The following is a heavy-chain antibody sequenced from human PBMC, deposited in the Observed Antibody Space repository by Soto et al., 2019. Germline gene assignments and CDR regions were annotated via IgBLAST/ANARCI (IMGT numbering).Heavy chain of an antibody. D-gene: IGHD3-10*01. CDR2: VYSSGTT. J-gene: IGHJ4*02. CDR3: ARDIGSFAYGEGY. CDR1: GGSIKSYR. V-gene: IGHV4-4*07. Sequence: SETLSLTCIVSGGSIKSYRGSWIRQPAGKGLEWIGRVYSSGTTDYNPSLNSRATMSVETSKNQFSLKLGSVTAADTAVYYCARDIGSFAYGEGYWGQGIQVTVSS.